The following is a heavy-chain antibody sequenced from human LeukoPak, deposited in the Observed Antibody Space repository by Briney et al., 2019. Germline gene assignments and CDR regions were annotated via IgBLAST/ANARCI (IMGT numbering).Heavy chain of an antibody. CDR2: IYYSGST. CDR3: ARTYDFWSGYPRYFDY. D-gene: IGHD3-3*01. J-gene: IGHJ4*02. CDR1: CGSISSGDYY. V-gene: IGHV4-30-4*08. Sequence: SETLSHTCTVSCGSISSGDYYWSWIRQPPGKGLEWIGYIYYSGSTYYNPSLKSRVTISVDTSKNQFSLKLSSVTAADTAVYYCARTYDFWSGYPRYFDYWGQGTLVTVSS.